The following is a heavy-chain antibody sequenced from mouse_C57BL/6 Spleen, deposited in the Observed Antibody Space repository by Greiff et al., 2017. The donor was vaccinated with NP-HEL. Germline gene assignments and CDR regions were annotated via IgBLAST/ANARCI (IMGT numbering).Heavy chain of an antibody. CDR1: GYTFTSYW. V-gene: IGHV1-69*01. CDR3: ARQTRDPFDY. J-gene: IGHJ2*01. CDR2: IDPSDSYT. Sequence: QVQLQQPGAELVMPGASVKLSCEASGYTFTSYWMHWVKQRPGQGLEWIGEIDPSDSYTNYNQKFKGKSTLTVDKSSSTAYMQLSSLTSEDSAVYYCARQTRDPFDYWGQGTTLTVSS. D-gene: IGHD3-3*01.